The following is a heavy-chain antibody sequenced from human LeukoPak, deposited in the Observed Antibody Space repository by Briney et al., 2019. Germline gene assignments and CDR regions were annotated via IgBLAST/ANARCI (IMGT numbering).Heavy chain of an antibody. V-gene: IGHV4-59*01. Sequence: SETLSLTCTVSGGSIRSYYWSWIRQPPGKGLEWIGYIYDSGSTNYNPSLKSRVTISVDTSKNQFSLKLSSVTAADTAVYYCAEGGDRGSWFDPWAREPWSPSPQ. CDR3: AEGGDRGSWFDP. J-gene: IGHJ5*02. D-gene: IGHD3-10*01. CDR1: GGSIRSYY. CDR2: IYDSGST.